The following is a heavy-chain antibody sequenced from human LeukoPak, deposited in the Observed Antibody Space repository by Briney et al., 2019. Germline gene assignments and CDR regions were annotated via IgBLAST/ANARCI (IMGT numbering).Heavy chain of an antibody. Sequence: GGSLRLSCAASGFSFSSYDMNWVRRAPGKGLEWVSSISPISTYIFYADSLKGRFTISRDNAKNSVYLEMNSLGAEDTAVYYCARLRFGKIGSYYFEYWGQGTLVIVSS. CDR3: ARLRFGKIGSYYFEY. CDR1: GFSFSSYD. J-gene: IGHJ4*02. D-gene: IGHD3-10*01. V-gene: IGHV3-21*01. CDR2: ISPISTYI.